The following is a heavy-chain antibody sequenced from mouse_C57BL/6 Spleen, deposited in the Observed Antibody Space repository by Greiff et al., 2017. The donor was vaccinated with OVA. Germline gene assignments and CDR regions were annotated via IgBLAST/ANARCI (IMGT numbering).Heavy chain of an antibody. Sequence: VQLQQSGAELVRPGTSVKVSCKASGYAFTNYLIEWVKQRPGQGLEWIGVINPGSGGTNYNEKFKGKATLTADKSSSTAYMQLSSLTSEDSAVYFCARLSYYDYGDAMDYWGQGTSVTVSS. V-gene: IGHV1-54*01. CDR3: ARLSYYDYGDAMDY. D-gene: IGHD2-4*01. CDR2: INPGSGGT. J-gene: IGHJ4*01. CDR1: GYAFTNYL.